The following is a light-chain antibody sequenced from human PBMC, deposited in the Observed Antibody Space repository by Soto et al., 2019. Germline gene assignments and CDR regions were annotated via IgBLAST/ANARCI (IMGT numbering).Light chain of an antibody. J-gene: IGKJ5*01. Sequence: DIQMTQSPYSLAASVGDRVPITYRARQDISNYLNWYQQRPGKAPKLLIYTASNVERGVPSRFSGTRSGTHCTFAITSLQPEDGATYYCQQSDSLPITFGQGTRLEI. V-gene: IGKV1-33*01. CDR1: QDISNY. CDR3: QQSDSLPIT. CDR2: TAS.